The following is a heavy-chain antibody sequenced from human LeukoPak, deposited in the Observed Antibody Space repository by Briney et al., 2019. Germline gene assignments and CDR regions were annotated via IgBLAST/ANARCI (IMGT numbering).Heavy chain of an antibody. D-gene: IGHD4-11*01. Sequence: SETLSLTCTVSGGSISSGSYYWSWIRQPAGKGLEWIGRIYTSGSTNYNPSLKSRVTISVDTPKNQFSLKLSSVTAADTAVYYCASLQSNSYYYYYMDAWGKGTTVTVSS. V-gene: IGHV4-61*02. CDR3: ASLQSNSYYYYYMDA. CDR1: GGSISSGSYY. J-gene: IGHJ6*03. CDR2: IYTSGST.